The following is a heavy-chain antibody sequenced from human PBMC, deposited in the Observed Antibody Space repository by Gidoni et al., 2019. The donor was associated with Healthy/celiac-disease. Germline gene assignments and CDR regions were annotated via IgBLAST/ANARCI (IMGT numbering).Heavy chain of an antibody. V-gene: IGHV3-21*01. CDR1: GFTFSSSR. D-gene: IGHD2-2*01. CDR2: ISSSSSYI. Sequence: EVQLVESGGGLVKPGGSLRLSCAAYGFTFSSSRMNWVRQAPGKGLEWVSSISSSSSYIYYADSVKGRFTISRDNAKNSLYLQMNSLRAEDTAVYYCARDLIVVVPAATTDAYYYYGMDVWGQGTTVTVSS. CDR3: ARDLIVVVPAATTDAYYYYGMDV. J-gene: IGHJ6*02.